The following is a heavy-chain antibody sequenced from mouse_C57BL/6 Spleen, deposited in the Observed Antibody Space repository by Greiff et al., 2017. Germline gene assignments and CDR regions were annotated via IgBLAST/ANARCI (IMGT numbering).Heavy chain of an antibody. CDR3: ARKGTLDYAMDY. CDR2: IWSGGST. V-gene: IGHV2-2*01. J-gene: IGHJ4*01. Sequence: VKLVESGPGLVQPSQSLSITCTVSGFSLTSYGVHWVRQSPGKGLEWLGVIWSGGSTDYNAALLSRLSISKNNSKSQVFFQMNSLQADDTAIYYCARKGTLDYAMDYWGQGTSVTVSS. CDR1: GFSLTSYG.